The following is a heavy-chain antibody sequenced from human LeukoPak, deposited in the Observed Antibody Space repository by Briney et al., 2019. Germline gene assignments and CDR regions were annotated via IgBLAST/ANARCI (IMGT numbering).Heavy chain of an antibody. CDR1: GGPFSGYY. J-gene: IGHJ4*02. CDR3: ARGLRTAIFRY. V-gene: IGHV4-34*01. Sequence: SETLSLTCAVYGGPFSGYYWSWIRQPPGKGLEWIGEINHSGSTNYNPSLKSRVTISVDTSKNQFSLKLSSVTAADTAVYYCARGLRTAIFRYWGQGTLVTVSS. D-gene: IGHD3-9*01. CDR2: INHSGST.